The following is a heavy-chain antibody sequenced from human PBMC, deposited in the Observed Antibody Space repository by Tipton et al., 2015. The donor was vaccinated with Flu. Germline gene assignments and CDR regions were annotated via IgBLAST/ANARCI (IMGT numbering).Heavy chain of an antibody. V-gene: IGHV2-70*01. D-gene: IGHD4-11*01. CDR3: ARIMRDLQYPQAPRYYYYGMDV. CDR1: GFSLSTSGMC. CDR2: IDWDDDK. Sequence: LVKPTQTLTLTCTFSGFSLSTSGMCVSWIRQPPGKALEWLALIDWDDDKYYSTSLKTRLTISKDTSKNQVVLTMTNMDPVDTATYYCARIMRDLQYPQAPRYYYYGMDVWGQGTTVTVSS. J-gene: IGHJ6*02.